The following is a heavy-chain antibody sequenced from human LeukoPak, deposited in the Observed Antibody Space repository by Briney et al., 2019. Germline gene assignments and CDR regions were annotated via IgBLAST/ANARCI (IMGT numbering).Heavy chain of an antibody. CDR3: AREEWESKMGHFDC. J-gene: IGHJ4*02. D-gene: IGHD1-26*01. Sequence: GGSLRLSCAASGFTVGSYYMSWLRQAPGKGPEWVSSFGPTGKTYYADSVKGRFTISRDISKNTLFLQMNSLRAEDTAVFYCAREEWESKMGHFDCWGRGTLVTVSS. V-gene: IGHV3-23*01. CDR1: GFTVGSYY. CDR2: FGPTGKT.